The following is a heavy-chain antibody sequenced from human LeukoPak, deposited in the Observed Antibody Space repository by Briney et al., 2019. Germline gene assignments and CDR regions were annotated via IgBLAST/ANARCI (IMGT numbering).Heavy chain of an antibody. D-gene: IGHD3-10*01. CDR3: ARGGSFHEFDI. J-gene: IGHJ3*02. CDR1: GYRFTDYW. V-gene: IGHV1-2*02. Sequence: ASVTVSCKASGYRFTDYWIQWVRQAPGQGREWMGWINTNTGGTVYAQKFQGRVTMTRDTSLTTSYMDLSRLTSDDTAVYYCARGGSFHEFDIWGQGTMVIVSS. CDR2: INTNTGGT.